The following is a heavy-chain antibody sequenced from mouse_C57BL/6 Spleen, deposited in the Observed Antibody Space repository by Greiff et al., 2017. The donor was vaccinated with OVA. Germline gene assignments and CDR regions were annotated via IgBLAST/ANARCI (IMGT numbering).Heavy chain of an antibody. D-gene: IGHD1-1*01. CDR2: IYPGDGDT. CDR3: ARWDYGSLYFDY. CDR1: GYAFSSYW. V-gene: IGHV1-80*01. J-gene: IGHJ2*01. Sequence: VKLVESGAELVKPGASVKISCKASGYAFSSYWMNWVKQRPGKGLEWIGQIYPGDGDTNYNGKFKGKATLTADKSSSTAYMQRSSLTSEDSAVYFCARWDYGSLYFDYWGQGTTLTVSS.